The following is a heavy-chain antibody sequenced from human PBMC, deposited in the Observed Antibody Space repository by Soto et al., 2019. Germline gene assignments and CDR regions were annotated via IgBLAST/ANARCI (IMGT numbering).Heavy chain of an antibody. CDR2: ISAYNGNT. J-gene: IGHJ6*02. CDR3: ARGPPAWNMVRPYLNYYYYGMDV. V-gene: IGHV1-18*01. CDR1: GYTFTSYG. Sequence: GASVKVSCKASGYTFTSYGISWVRQAPGQGLEWMGWISAYNGNTNYAQKLQGRVTMTTDTSTSTAYMELRSLRSDDTAVYYCARGPPAWNMVRPYLNYYYYGMDVWGQGTTVTVSS. D-gene: IGHD3-10*01.